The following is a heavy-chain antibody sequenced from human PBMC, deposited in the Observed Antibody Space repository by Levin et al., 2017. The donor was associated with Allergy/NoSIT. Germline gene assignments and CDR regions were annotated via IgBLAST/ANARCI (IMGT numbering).Heavy chain of an antibody. CDR2: ISGSGGST. Sequence: GESLKISCAASGFTFSSYAMSWVRQAPGKGLEWVSAISGSGGSTYYADSVKGRFTISRDNSKNTLYLQMNSLRAEDTAVYYCAKDHVDGDTAMAIYYYYGMDVWGQGTTVTVSS. CDR1: GFTFSSYA. CDR3: AKDHVDGDTAMAIYYYYGMDV. D-gene: IGHD5-18*01. V-gene: IGHV3-23*01. J-gene: IGHJ6*02.